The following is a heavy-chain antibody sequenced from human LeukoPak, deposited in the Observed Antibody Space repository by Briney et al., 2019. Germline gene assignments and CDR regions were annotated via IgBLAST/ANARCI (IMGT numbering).Heavy chain of an antibody. V-gene: IGHV1-69*05. CDR1: GGTFSSYA. CDR3: ARVGDPQTLDY. D-gene: IGHD4-23*01. J-gene: IGHJ4*02. CDR2: IILIFGTA. Sequence: PSAKVSCTASGGTFSSYAISWVRQAPGQGLEWMGGIILIFGTANYAQKCQGRVTISTDESTSTAYMVRSSLRAEDTAVYDCARVGDPQTLDYWGEGTLVTVSS.